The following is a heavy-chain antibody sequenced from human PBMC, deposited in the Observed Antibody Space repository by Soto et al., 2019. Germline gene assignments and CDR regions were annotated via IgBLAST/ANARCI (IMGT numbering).Heavy chain of an antibody. CDR2: IYYSGST. CDR3: ARDALELGNAFDI. CDR1: GGSISSGDYY. Sequence: SETLSLTCTVSGGSISSGDYYWSWIRQPPGKGLEWIGYIYYSGSTYYNPSLKSRVTISVDTSKNQFSLKLSSVTAADTAVYYCARDALELGNAFDIWGQGTMVTVSS. D-gene: IGHD1-7*01. V-gene: IGHV4-30-4*01. J-gene: IGHJ3*02.